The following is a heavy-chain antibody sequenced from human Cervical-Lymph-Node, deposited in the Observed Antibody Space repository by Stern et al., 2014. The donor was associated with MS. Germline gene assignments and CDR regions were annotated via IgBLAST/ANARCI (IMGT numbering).Heavy chain of an antibody. CDR3: ARTNYGDYYFDS. CDR2: INAGIANT. Sequence: QVQLVQSGAEVKKPGASVKLSCKASGYTFTSYSIHWVRQAPGQRLEWMGWINAGIANTRYSRNFQGRLAITRDTSASTAYMELSSLRSEDTAVYFCARTNYGDYYFDSWGQGSLVTVSS. CDR1: GYTFTSYS. V-gene: IGHV1-3*01. D-gene: IGHD4-17*01. J-gene: IGHJ4*02.